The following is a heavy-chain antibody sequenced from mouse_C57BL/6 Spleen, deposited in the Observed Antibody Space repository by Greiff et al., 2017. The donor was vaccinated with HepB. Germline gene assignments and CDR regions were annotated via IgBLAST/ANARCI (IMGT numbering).Heavy chain of an antibody. Sequence: EVQGVESGGGLVKPGGSLKLSCAASGFTFSSYAMSWVRQTPEKRLEWVATISDGGSYTYYPDNVKGRFTISRDNAKNNLYLQMSHLKSEDTAMYYCAGDWGDYGSSYELDVWGTGTTVTVSS. CDR3: AGDWGDYGSSYELDV. V-gene: IGHV5-4*01. CDR1: GFTFSSYA. D-gene: IGHD1-1*01. CDR2: ISDGGSYT. J-gene: IGHJ1*03.